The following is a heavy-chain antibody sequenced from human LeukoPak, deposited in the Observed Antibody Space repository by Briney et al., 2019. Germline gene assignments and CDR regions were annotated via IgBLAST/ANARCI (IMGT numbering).Heavy chain of an antibody. CDR3: ARTDYGDFAYDFDY. CDR2: INPNSGGT. J-gene: IGHJ4*02. V-gene: IGHV1-2*02. Sequence: ASVKVSCKASGYTFTGYYMHWVRQAPGQGLEWMGWINPNSGGTNYAQKFQGRVTMTRDTPISTAYMELSRLRSDDTAVYYCARTDYGDFAYDFDYWGQGTLVTVSS. CDR1: GYTFTGYY. D-gene: IGHD4-17*01.